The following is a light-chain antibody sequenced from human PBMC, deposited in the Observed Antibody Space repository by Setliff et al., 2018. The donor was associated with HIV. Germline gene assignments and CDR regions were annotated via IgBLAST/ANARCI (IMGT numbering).Light chain of an antibody. V-gene: IGLV3-21*04. CDR2: YDS. CDR1: NIGSKS. CDR3: QVWDSSSDHPYV. Sequence: GGNNIGSKSVHWYQQKPGQAPVLVISYDSDRPSGIPERFSGSNSGNTATLTISRVEAGDEADYYCQVWDSSSDHPYVFGTGTKVTVL. J-gene: IGLJ1*01.